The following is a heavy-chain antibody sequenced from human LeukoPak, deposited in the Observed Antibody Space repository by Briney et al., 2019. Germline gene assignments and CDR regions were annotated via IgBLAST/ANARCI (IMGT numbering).Heavy chain of an antibody. J-gene: IGHJ4*02. V-gene: IGHV3-30*04. CDR3: ARDGSGFRGYCSSTSCSFDY. CDR1: GFIFSPYT. Sequence: GGSLRLSCAASGFIFSPYTMHWVRQAPGKGLEWVALISYDGTDKYYADSVKGRFTIPRDNSKNTLYLQMNSLRAEDTAVYYCARDGSGFRGYCSSTSCSFDYWGQGTLVTVSS. CDR2: ISYDGTDK. D-gene: IGHD2-2*01.